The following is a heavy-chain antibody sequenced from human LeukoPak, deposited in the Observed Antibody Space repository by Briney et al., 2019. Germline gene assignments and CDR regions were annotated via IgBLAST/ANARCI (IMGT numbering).Heavy chain of an antibody. CDR3: AKDALISFRGAWSQSDS. J-gene: IGHJ4*02. Sequence: GGSLRLSCAASGFTFSSYAMNWVRQAPGKGLEWVSGLSGSGGATYYVDSVKGRFTISRDNSKNTLYLQMNSLRAEDTAVYYCAKDALISFRGAWSQSDSWGQGTLVTVSS. CDR2: LSGSGGAT. CDR1: GFTFSSYA. V-gene: IGHV3-23*01. D-gene: IGHD3-16*02.